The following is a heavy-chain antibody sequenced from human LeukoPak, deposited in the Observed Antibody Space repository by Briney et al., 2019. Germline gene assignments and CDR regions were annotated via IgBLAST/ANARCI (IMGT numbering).Heavy chain of an antibody. CDR3: ANAEGDSSGYYHGWFDP. D-gene: IGHD3-22*01. CDR2: ISYDGSNK. V-gene: IGHV3-30*18. CDR1: GFTFSSYG. J-gene: IGHJ5*02. Sequence: GGSLRLSCAASGFTFSSYGMHWVRQAPGKGLGWVAVISYDGSNKYYADSVKGRFTISRDNSKNTLYLQMNSLRAEDTAVYYCANAEGDSSGYYHGWFDPWGQGTLVTVSS.